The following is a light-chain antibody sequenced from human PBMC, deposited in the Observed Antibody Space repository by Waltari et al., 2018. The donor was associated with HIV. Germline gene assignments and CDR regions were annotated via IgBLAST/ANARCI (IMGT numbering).Light chain of an antibody. CDR2: RNN. CDR3: AAWDDSLSGVV. CDR1: SSNIGRNY. V-gene: IGLV1-47*01. J-gene: IGLJ2*01. Sequence: QSVLTQPPSASGPPGQRVTIPCSGSSSNIGRNYVYWYQQPPGTAPKLLSYRNNQRPSGVPDRFSGSKSGTSASLAISGLRSEDEADYYCAAWDDSLSGVVFGGGTKLTVL.